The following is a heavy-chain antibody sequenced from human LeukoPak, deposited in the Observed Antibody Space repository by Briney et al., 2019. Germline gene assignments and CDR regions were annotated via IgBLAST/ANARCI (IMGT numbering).Heavy chain of an antibody. Sequence: SETLSLTCAVYGGSFSGYYWSWIRQPPGKGLEWIGSIYYSGSTYYNTSLKSRVTISVDTSKNQFSLKLSSVTAADTAVYYCAGSVIAAARTGDLRAYYYDSSGYYSFDYWGQGTLVTVSS. CDR2: IYYSGST. CDR1: GGSFSGYY. D-gene: IGHD3-22*01. CDR3: AGSVIAAARTGDLRAYYYDSSGYYSFDY. J-gene: IGHJ4*02. V-gene: IGHV4-34*01.